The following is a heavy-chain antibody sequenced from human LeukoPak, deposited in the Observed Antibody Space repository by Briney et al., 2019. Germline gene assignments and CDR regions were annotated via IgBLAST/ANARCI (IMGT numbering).Heavy chain of an antibody. J-gene: IGHJ4*02. V-gene: IGHV4-39*01. D-gene: IGHD3-22*01. CDR2: VFYNGNT. Sequence: SETLSLTCTVSGGSINTKAHYWACIRQTPGKGLEWIGSVFYNGNTYYNPSLKSRVAISVDTSKSQFSLRLSSVTAADTAVYYCAKHGEDSTGYYADFFDHCGQGTLITVSS. CDR3: AKHGEDSTGYYADFFDH. CDR1: GGSINTKAHY.